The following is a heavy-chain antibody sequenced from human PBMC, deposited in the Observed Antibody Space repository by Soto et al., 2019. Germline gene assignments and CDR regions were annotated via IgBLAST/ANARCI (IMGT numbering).Heavy chain of an antibody. CDR3: ARDGGRHSGGIDY. Sequence: QVQLVQSGAEVKKPRSSVKVSCKASGGTFSSYSINWVRQDPGQGLEWMGEIIPIFGTANYAQKFQGRVTITADESTSTAYMELSSLRSEDTAVYYCARDGGRHSGGIDYWGQGTLVTVSS. V-gene: IGHV1-69*01. CDR2: IIPIFGTA. D-gene: IGHD1-26*01. J-gene: IGHJ4*02. CDR1: GGTFSSYS.